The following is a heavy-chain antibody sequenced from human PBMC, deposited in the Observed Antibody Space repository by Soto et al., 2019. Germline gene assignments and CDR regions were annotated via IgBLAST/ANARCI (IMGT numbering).Heavy chain of an antibody. D-gene: IGHD3-3*01. Sequence: SVKVSCKASGGTFTSYAISWVRQAPGQGLEWMGGIIPIFGTANYAQKFKGRVTITSDESTGTAYMELSSLRSEDTAVYYCASSVPLEWLLSYYYYGMDVWGQGTTVTVSS. CDR1: GGTFTSYA. CDR2: IIPIFGTA. J-gene: IGHJ6*02. V-gene: IGHV1-69*13. CDR3: ASSVPLEWLLSYYYYGMDV.